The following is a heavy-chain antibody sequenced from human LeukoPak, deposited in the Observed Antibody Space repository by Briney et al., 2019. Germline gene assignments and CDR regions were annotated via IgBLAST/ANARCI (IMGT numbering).Heavy chain of an antibody. CDR1: GFTFSSYA. D-gene: IGHD6-19*01. CDR3: ARDSSSSGWYGYYYYYGMDV. Sequence: GGSLRLSCAASGFTFSSYAMHWVRQAPGKGLEWVAVISYDGSNKYYADSVKGRFTISRDNSKNTLYLQMNSLRAEDTAVYYCARDSSSSGWYGYYYYYGMDVWGQGTTVTVSS. V-gene: IGHV3-30*04. J-gene: IGHJ6*02. CDR2: ISYDGSNK.